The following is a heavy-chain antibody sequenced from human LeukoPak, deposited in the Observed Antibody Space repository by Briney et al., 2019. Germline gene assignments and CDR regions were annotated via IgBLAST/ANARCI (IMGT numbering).Heavy chain of an antibody. D-gene: IGHD3-10*01. CDR1: GGSFSGYY. CDR2: INHSGST. CDR3: ARQAPRTPYYYGSGSYYY. J-gene: IGHJ4*02. Sequence: SETLSLTCAVYGGSFSGYYWSWIRQPPGKGLEWIGEINHSGSTNYNPSLKSRVTISVDTSKNQFSLKLSTVTAADTAVYYCARQAPRTPYYYGSGSYYYWGQGTLVTVST. V-gene: IGHV4-34*01.